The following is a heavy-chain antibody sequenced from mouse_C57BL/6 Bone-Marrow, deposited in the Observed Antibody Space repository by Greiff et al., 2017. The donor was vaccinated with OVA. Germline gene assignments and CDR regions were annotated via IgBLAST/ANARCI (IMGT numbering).Heavy chain of an antibody. J-gene: IGHJ3*01. CDR2: IDPSDSYT. D-gene: IGHD4-1*01. CDR3: ATGPWFAY. V-gene: IGHV1-59*01. CDR1: GYTFTSYW. Sequence: QVQLQQPGAELVRPGTSVKLSCKASGYTFTSYWMHWVKPRPGQGLEWIGVIDPSDSYTNYNQKFKGKATLTVDTSSSTAYMQLSSLTSEDSAVYYCATGPWFAYWGQGTLVTVSA.